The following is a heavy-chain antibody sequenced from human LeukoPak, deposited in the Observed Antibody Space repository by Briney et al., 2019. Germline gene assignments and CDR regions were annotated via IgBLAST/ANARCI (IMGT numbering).Heavy chain of an antibody. J-gene: IGHJ4*02. CDR3: ARGYGSGSFLDY. D-gene: IGHD3-10*01. CDR2: IYYSGST. CDR1: GGSISSGGYY. V-gene: IGHV4-31*03. Sequence: SQTLSLTCTVSGGSISSGGYYWSWIRQHPGKGLEWIGYIYYSGSTYYNPSLKSRVTISVDTSKNQFSLKLSSMTAADTAVYYCARGYGSGSFLDYWGQGTLVTVSS.